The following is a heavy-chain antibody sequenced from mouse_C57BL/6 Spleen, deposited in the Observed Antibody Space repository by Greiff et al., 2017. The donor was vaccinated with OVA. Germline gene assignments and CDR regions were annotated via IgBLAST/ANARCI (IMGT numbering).Heavy chain of an antibody. CDR3: ARVGSSYDYAMDY. CDR2: INPGSGGT. V-gene: IGHV1-54*01. CDR1: GYAFTNYL. D-gene: IGHD1-1*01. J-gene: IGHJ4*01. Sequence: QVQLQQSGAELVRPGTSVKVSCKASGYAFTNYLIEWVKQRPGQGLEWIGVINPGSGGTNYNEKFKGKATLTADKSSSTAYMQLSSLTSEDSAVYFCARVGSSYDYAMDYWGQGTSVTVSS.